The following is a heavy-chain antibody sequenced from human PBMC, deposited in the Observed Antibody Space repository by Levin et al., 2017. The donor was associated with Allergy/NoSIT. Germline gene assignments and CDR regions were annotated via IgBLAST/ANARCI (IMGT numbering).Heavy chain of an antibody. D-gene: IGHD3-10*01. Sequence: GGSLRLSCAASGFTFSRNGMHWVRQAPGKGLKWVAYVSYDGSSKYYADSVKGRFTISRDNSKSRLYLQMNSLKTADTGLYFCKKESPRVRDFDFWGQGTLVSVSS. V-gene: IGHV3-30*18. J-gene: IGHJ4*02. CDR3: KKESPRVRDFDF. CDR2: VSYDGSSK. CDR1: GFTFSRNG.